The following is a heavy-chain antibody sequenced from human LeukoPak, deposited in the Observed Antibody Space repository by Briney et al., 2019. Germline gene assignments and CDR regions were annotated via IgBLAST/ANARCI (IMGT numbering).Heavy chain of an antibody. J-gene: IGHJ6*02. CDR3: ARDPTLSGSSPLYGMDV. CDR1: GFTFSSYS. CDR2: ISSSSSYI. V-gene: IGHV3-21*01. Sequence: GGSLRLSCAASGFTFSSYSMNWVRQAPGKGLEWVSSISSSSSYIYYADSVKGRFTISRDNAKNSLYLQMNSLRAEDTAVYYCARDPTLSGSSPLYGMDVWGQGTTVTVSS. D-gene: IGHD3-10*01.